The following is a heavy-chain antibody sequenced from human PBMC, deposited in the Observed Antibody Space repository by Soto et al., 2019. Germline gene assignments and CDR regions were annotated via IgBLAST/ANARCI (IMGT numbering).Heavy chain of an antibody. CDR2: VYSSGTT. CDR1: GGSINSYW. Sequence: SETMALTCTVSGGSINSYWWSWIRQPAGKGLEWIGRVYSSGTTDYNPSLNSRATMSVETSKNQFSLKLSSVTAADTAVYYCARDIASYAYGEGYWGQGIQVTVSS. D-gene: IGHD2-21*01. CDR3: ARDIASYAYGEGY. V-gene: IGHV4-4*07. J-gene: IGHJ4*02.